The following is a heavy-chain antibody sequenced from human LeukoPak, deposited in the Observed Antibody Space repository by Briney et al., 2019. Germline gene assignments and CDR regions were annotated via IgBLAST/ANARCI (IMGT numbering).Heavy chain of an antibody. CDR1: GGSFSGYY. Sequence: SETLSLTCAVYGGSFSGYYWSWIRQPPGKGLEWIGEINHSGSTNYNPSLKSRVTISVDTSKNQFSLKLSSVTAADTAVYYCARGRNGYSYVDYWGQGTLVTVSS. CDR2: INHSGST. J-gene: IGHJ4*02. CDR3: ARGRNGYSYVDY. D-gene: IGHD5-18*01. V-gene: IGHV4-34*01.